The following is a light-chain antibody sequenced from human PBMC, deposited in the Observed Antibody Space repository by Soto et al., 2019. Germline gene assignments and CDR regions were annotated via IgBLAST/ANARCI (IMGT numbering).Light chain of an antibody. CDR2: AAS. CDR1: QDISGY. V-gene: IGKV1-9*01. CDR3: QHPKWA. J-gene: IGKJ1*01. Sequence: IQLTQSPSSPSASVGDRVTITCRASQDISGYVAWYQQRPGRAPQLLIYAASALQTGVPSRFSGSGSGTDFTLTITSLQPEDFGTYYCQHPKWAFGQGTKVDIK.